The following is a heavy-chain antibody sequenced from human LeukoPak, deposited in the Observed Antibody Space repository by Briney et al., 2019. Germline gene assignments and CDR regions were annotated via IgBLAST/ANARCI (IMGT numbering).Heavy chain of an antibody. CDR3: ARGGITIFGVVNPPDV. CDR2: IRYDGSNT. J-gene: IGHJ6*04. D-gene: IGHD3-3*01. Sequence: PGGSLRLSCAASGFTFRNNGMHWVRQAPGKGLEWVAFIRYDGSNTYYADSVKGRFTISRDNAKNSLYLQMNSLRAEDTALYYCARGGITIFGVVNPPDVWGKGTTVTVSS. CDR1: GFTFRNNG. V-gene: IGHV3-30*02.